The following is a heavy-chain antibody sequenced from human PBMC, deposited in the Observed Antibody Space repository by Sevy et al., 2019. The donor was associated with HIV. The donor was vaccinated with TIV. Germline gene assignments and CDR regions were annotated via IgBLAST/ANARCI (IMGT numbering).Heavy chain of an antibody. Sequence: GGSLRLSCAASGFTFSSYAMSWVRQAPGKGLEWISYISSGGSIIYYADSVKGRFTISRDNAKNSLYLQMNSLRAEDTAVYYCTRVRYNYGSHYFDYWGQGTLVTVSS. CDR2: ISSGGSII. CDR1: GFTFSSYA. CDR3: TRVRYNYGSHYFDY. V-gene: IGHV3-48*04. J-gene: IGHJ4*02. D-gene: IGHD1-1*01.